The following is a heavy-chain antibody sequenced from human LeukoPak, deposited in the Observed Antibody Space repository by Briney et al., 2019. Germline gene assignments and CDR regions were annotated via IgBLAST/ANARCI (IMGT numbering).Heavy chain of an antibody. CDR2: MNPNSGNT. V-gene: IGHV1-8*02. CDR3: ARGVTIFGVVRSPFKH. CDR1: GYTFTSYG. D-gene: IGHD3-3*01. J-gene: IGHJ4*02. Sequence: GASVKVSCKASGYTFTSYGISWVRQATGQGLEWMGWMNPNSGNTGYAQKFQGRVTMTRNTSISTAYMELSSLRSEDTAVYYCARGVTIFGVVRSPFKHWGQGTLVTVSS.